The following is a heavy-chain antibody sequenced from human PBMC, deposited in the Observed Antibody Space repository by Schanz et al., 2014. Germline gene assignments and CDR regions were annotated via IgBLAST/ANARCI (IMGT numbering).Heavy chain of an antibody. CDR1: GFTLSNYA. V-gene: IGHV3-23*01. CDR3: AKYRGYYRVSGSYRELEY. Sequence: EMQLLESGGGLAQPGGSLRLSCAASGFTLSNYAMSWVRQIPGKGLEWVSAISASGGTTYYADSVKGRFTISRDNSKNTLYLQMNSLRPEDTAVYYCAKYRGYYRVSGSYRELEYWGQGTLVTVSS. J-gene: IGHJ4*02. CDR2: ISASGGTT. D-gene: IGHD3-10*01.